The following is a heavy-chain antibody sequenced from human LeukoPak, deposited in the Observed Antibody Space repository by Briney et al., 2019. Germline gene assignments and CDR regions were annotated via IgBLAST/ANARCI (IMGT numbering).Heavy chain of an antibody. CDR1: GFTFSSYS. J-gene: IGHJ4*02. Sequence: GGSLRLSCAASGFTFSSYSMNWVRQAPGKGLEWVSSISSSSYIYYADSVKGRFTISRDNAKNSLYLQMNSLRAEDTAVYYCARLQRAVTVATTGGADYWGQGTLVTVSS. D-gene: IGHD5-12*01. CDR2: ISSSSYI. V-gene: IGHV3-21*01. CDR3: ARLQRAVTVATTGGADY.